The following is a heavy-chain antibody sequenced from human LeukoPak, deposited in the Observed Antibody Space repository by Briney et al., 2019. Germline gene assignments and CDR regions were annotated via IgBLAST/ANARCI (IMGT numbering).Heavy chain of an antibody. V-gene: IGHV3-33*01. J-gene: IGHJ4*02. CDR3: ARFTGGDSSGYYED. D-gene: IGHD3-22*01. CDR2: IVYDGRSA. Sequence: GRSLRLSCAASGFSFSRHGMHWVRLAPGKGLEWVAFIVYDGRSATYADSVKGRFTISRDNSKNTVYLQMNRLRAEDTAVYCCARFTGGDSSGYYEDWGQGTLVTVSS. CDR1: GFSFSRHG.